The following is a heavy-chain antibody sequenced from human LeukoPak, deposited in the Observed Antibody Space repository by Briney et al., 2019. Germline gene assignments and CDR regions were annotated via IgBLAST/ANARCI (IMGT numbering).Heavy chain of an antibody. Sequence: SETLSLTCTVSGGSISSSSYYWGWIRQPPGKGLEWIGSIYYSGSTYYNPSLKSRVTISADTSKNQFSLKLSSVTAADTAVYYCARTRGYSYGFPFDYWGQGTLVTVSS. CDR2: IYYSGST. V-gene: IGHV4-39*07. D-gene: IGHD5-18*01. CDR3: ARTRGYSYGFPFDY. J-gene: IGHJ4*02. CDR1: GGSISSSSYY.